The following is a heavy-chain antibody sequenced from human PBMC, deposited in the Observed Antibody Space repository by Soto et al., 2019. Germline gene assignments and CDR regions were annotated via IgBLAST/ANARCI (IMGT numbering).Heavy chain of an antibody. J-gene: IGHJ6*02. CDR1: GFTFSSYA. CDR3: AKVPTARNYYGPAQGMDV. CDR2: ISGSGGST. Sequence: EVQLLESGGGLVQPGGSLRLSCAASGFTFSSYAMSWVRQAPGKGLEWVSAISGSGGSTYYADSVKGRFTISRDNSKNTLYLQMYSLRAEDTAVYYCAKVPTARNYYGPAQGMDVWGQGTTVTVSS. V-gene: IGHV3-23*01. D-gene: IGHD3-10*01.